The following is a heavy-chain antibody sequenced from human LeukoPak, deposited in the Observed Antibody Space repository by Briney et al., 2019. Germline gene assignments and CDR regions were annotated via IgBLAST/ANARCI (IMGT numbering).Heavy chain of an antibody. D-gene: IGHD1-26*01. CDR1: GFSFSGYG. CDR3: ARRGYSGSHKYLDY. V-gene: IGHV3-30*03. CDR2: ISLDGSNK. Sequence: GTSLRLSCGASGFSFSGYGMHWVRQAPGKGLEWAAGISLDGSNKYYADSVTGRFTISRDNSKNTLYLQMNSLRAEDTAVYYCARRGYSGSHKYLDYWGRGTLVTVSS. J-gene: IGHJ4*02.